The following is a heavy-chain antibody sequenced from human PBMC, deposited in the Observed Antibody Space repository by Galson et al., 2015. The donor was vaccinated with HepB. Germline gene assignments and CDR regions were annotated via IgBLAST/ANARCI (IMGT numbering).Heavy chain of an antibody. CDR1: GYTFTSYA. J-gene: IGHJ6*02. Sequence: SVKVSCKASGYTFTSYAMSWVRQAPGQGLEWMGWINTNTGNPTYAQGFTGRFVFSLDTSVSTAYLQISSLKAEDTAVYYCARAGSSWGPYYGMDVWGQGTTVTVSS. D-gene: IGHD6-13*01. CDR3: ARAGSSWGPYYGMDV. V-gene: IGHV7-4-1*02. CDR2: INTNTGNP.